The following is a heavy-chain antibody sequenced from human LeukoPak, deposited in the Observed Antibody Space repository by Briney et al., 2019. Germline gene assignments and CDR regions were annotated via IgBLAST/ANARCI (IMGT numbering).Heavy chain of an antibody. J-gene: IGHJ4*02. CDR3: AKGGLGESSLNNFDY. CDR1: GFTFSSYT. D-gene: IGHD3-16*02. CDR2: ITGSGGST. V-gene: IGHV3-23*01. Sequence: GGSLRLSCAASGFTFSSYTMNWVRQAPGQGLEWVSTITGSGGSTYYTDSAEGRFTISTDNTKNTRYLQKNSPRPADTPVYYSAKGGLGESSLNNFDYWGQGTLVTVSS.